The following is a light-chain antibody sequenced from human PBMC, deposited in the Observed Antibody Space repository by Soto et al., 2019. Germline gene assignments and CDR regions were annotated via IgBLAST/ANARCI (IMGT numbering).Light chain of an antibody. V-gene: IGLV1-40*01. CDR2: GNT. CDR3: QSYDSSLRGV. Sequence: QSVLTQPPSVSGAPGQRVTISCTGSSSNIGAGYDVYWYQQLPGTAPKLLIYGNTNRPSGVPDRFSGSKSGTSASLAITGLQAEDEVDYYCQSYDSSLRGVFGGGTKVTVL. J-gene: IGLJ2*01. CDR1: SSNIGAGYD.